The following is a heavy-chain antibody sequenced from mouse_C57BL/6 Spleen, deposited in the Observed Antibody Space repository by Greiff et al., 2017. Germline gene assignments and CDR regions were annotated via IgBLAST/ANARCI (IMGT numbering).Heavy chain of an antibody. CDR2: IWGGGGT. J-gene: IGHJ3*01. V-gene: IGHV2-9*01. D-gene: IGHD3-2*02. CDR3: AQHRELGSGGFAD. Sequence: VQLQESGPGLVAPSQSLSITCTVSGFSFTSYGVDWVRQPPGKGLEWMGVIWGGGGTNNNSALMSRLNIHKDNSKSHVSLIMHSLQTDDTAMYYCAQHRELGSGGFADWGQGTLVTVSA. CDR1: GFSFTSYG.